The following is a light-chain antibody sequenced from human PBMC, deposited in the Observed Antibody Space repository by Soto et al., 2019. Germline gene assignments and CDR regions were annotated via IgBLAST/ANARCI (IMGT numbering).Light chain of an antibody. CDR1: SSNIGSNT. CDR3: AAWDDSLNGPV. V-gene: IGLV1-44*01. J-gene: IGLJ3*02. Sequence: QSVLTQPPSASGTPGQRVTISFSGSSSNIGSNTVDWYRQLPGTAPKLLIFRDSQRPSGVPDRLSGSKSGTSVSLAISGLHSEDEADYYCAAWDDSLNGPVFGGGTKVTVL. CDR2: RDS.